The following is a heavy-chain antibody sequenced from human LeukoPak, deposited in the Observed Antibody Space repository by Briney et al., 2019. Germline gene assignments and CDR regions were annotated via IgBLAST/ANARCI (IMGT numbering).Heavy chain of an antibody. D-gene: IGHD3-16*01. CDR2: IYPGDSDT. J-gene: IGHJ4*02. Sequence: GESLQISCKGSGYSFPNYWIGWVRQMPGKGLEWMGIIYPGDSDTTYSPSFQGQVTFSADKSINTAYLQWSSLKASDTAMYYCARIGGAARNFDFWGQGTLVTVSS. CDR1: GYSFPNYW. V-gene: IGHV5-51*01. CDR3: ARIGGAARNFDF.